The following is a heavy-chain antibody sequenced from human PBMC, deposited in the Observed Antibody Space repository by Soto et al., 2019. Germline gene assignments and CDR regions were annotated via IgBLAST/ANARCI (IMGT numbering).Heavy chain of an antibody. V-gene: IGHV3-23*01. Sequence: GGSLRLSCAASGFTFSSYAMSWVRQAPGKGLEWVSAISGSGGSTYYADSVKGRFTISRDNSKNTLYLQMNSLRAEDTAVYYCASVGAWLLHGYFDYWGQGTLVTVSS. CDR2: ISGSGGST. CDR1: GFTFSSYA. J-gene: IGHJ4*02. D-gene: IGHD3-22*01. CDR3: ASVGAWLLHGYFDY.